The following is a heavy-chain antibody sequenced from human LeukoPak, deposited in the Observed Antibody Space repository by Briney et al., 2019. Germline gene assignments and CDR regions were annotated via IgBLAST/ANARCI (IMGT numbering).Heavy chain of an antibody. CDR1: GFTFDDYA. V-gene: IGHV3-9*01. CDR3: AKDIGPYGDYTPNWFDP. CDR2: ISWNTGSI. Sequence: GGSLRLSCAASGFTFDDYAMHWVRQAPGKGLQWVSGISWNTGSIGYADSVKGRFTISRDNAKNSLYLQMNSLRAEDTALYYCAKDIGPYGDYTPNWFDPWGQGTLVTVSS. D-gene: IGHD4-17*01. J-gene: IGHJ5*02.